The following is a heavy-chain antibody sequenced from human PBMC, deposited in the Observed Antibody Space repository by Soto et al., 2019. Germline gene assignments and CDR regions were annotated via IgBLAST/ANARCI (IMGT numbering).Heavy chain of an antibody. CDR2: IYYRGKT. V-gene: IGHV4-59*01. CDR1: VGSISLYY. J-gene: IGHJ4*02. Sequence: KLPETLSLTCSVSVGSISLYYWTWVRQPPGKGLEWIGFIYYRGKTNYNPSLESRVTIQVDTSKNQFSLRLNSVPSADTAVYYCARVHSSMGHQFAFDYWGRGTLVTVSS. D-gene: IGHD3-10*01. CDR3: ARVHSSMGHQFAFDY.